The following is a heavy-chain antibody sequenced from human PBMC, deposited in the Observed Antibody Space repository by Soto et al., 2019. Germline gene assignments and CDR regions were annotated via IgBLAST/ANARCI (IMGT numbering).Heavy chain of an antibody. CDR2: ISYDGLNE. V-gene: IGHV3-30-3*01. CDR3: AKVADGGGTGGWCDP. CDR1: GFTFGSYA. Sequence: QVQLVESGGGVVQPGRSLRLSCAASGFTFGSYAMHWVRQAPGKGLEWVAVISYDGLNEYYADSVKGRFTISRDDSKNALYLHMNSLRAEDTAVYYCAKVADGGGTGGWCDPWGQGTLVTVS. J-gene: IGHJ5*02. D-gene: IGHD4-17*01.